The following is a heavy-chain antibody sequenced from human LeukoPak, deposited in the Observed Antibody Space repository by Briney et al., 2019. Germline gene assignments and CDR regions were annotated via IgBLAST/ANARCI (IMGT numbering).Heavy chain of an antibody. CDR2: IRYDESNK. D-gene: IGHD2-2*01. Sequence: QTGGSLRLSCAASGFTFSSYGMHWVRQAPGKGLEWVAFIRYDESNKYYADSVKGRFTISRDNSKNTLYLQMNSLRAEDTAVYFCAKGHCSSTSCLVRSYYYYYMDVWGKGTTVTVSS. V-gene: IGHV3-30*02. CDR3: AKGHCSSTSCLVRSYYYYYMDV. J-gene: IGHJ6*03. CDR1: GFTFSSYG.